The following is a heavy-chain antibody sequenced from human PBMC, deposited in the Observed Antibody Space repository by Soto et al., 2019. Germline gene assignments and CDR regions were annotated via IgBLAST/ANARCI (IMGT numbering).Heavy chain of an antibody. CDR2: IYYSGST. V-gene: IGHV4-59*01. CDR1: GGSISSYY. J-gene: IGHJ4*02. CDR3: ASFHEALYFDC. Sequence: QVQLQESGPGLVKPSETLSLTCTVSGGSISSYYWSWIRQPPGKGLEWIGYIYYSGSTNDNPSLKRRVTISVHTSKNQFLLMLSSVTAVDAAVYVCASFHEALYFDCWGQGILVTVSS.